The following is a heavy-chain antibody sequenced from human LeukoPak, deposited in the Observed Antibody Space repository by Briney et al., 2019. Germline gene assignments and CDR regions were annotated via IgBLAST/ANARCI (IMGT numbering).Heavy chain of an antibody. J-gene: IGHJ4*02. CDR1: GFTFSSYG. CDR3: SRVFAVTTYSFGY. D-gene: IGHD4-17*01. Sequence: SGGSLRLSCAASGFTFSSYGMHWVRQAPGKGLEWVAFIRYDGSNKYYADSVKGRFTISRDNSKNTLYLQMNSLRAEDTAVYYCSRVFAVTTYSFGYWGQGTLVTVSS. CDR2: IRYDGSNK. V-gene: IGHV3-30*02.